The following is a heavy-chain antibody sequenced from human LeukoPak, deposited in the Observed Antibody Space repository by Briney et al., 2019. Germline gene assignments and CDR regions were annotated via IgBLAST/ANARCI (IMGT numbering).Heavy chain of an antibody. CDR1: EFTFSGYW. D-gene: IGHD3-10*01. V-gene: IGHV3-74*01. J-gene: IGHJ4*02. Sequence: PGGSLRLSYAASEFTFSGYWMHWVRQGPGKGLVWVSRINSDGSSTSYADSAEGRFTISRDNAKNTLYLQMNSLRAEDTAVYYCARESLTYYYGSGSYREYYFDYWGQGTLVTVSS. CDR2: INSDGSST. CDR3: ARESLTYYYGSGSYREYYFDY.